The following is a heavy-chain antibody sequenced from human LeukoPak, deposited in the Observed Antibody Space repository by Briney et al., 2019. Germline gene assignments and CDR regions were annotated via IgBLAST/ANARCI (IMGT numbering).Heavy chain of an antibody. CDR3: ARLYDILTGAFDY. J-gene: IGHJ4*02. Sequence: GGSLRLSCAASGFTFSSYSMNWVRQAPGKGLEWVSSISSSSSYIYYADSVKGRFTISRDNAKNSLYLQMNSLRAEDTAIYYCARLYDILTGAFDYWGQGTLVTVSS. D-gene: IGHD3-9*01. CDR2: ISSSSSYI. V-gene: IGHV3-21*01. CDR1: GFTFSSYS.